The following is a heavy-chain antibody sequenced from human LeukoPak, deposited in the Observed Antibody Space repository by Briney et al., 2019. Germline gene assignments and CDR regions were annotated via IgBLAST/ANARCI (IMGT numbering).Heavy chain of an antibody. CDR3: ARTVYGAGSFS. V-gene: IGHV1-2*02. CDR2: INPNSGGT. CDR1: GYSFTGYY. Sequence: ASVKVSCKASGYSFTGYYIHWVRQAPGQGLEWMGWINPNSGGTNYVQNFQGRVTMTRDTSISTAYMELSRLTSDDTAVFYCARTVYGAGSFSWGQGTLVTVSS. D-gene: IGHD3-10*01. J-gene: IGHJ4*02.